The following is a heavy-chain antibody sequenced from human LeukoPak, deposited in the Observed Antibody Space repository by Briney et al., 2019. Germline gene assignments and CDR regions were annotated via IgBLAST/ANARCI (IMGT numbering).Heavy chain of an antibody. CDR1: GFTFSSYA. Sequence: GGSLRLSCAASGFTFSSYAMHWVRQAPRKGLEWVAVISYDGSNKYYADSVKGRFTISRDNSKNTLYLQMNSLRAEDTAVYYCARVPYSSGWYYFDYWGQGTLVTVSS. D-gene: IGHD6-19*01. CDR2: ISYDGSNK. CDR3: ARVPYSSGWYYFDY. J-gene: IGHJ4*02. V-gene: IGHV3-30*04.